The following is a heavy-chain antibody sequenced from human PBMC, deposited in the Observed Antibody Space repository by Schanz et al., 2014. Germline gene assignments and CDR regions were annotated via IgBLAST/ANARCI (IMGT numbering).Heavy chain of an antibody. CDR2: IRYDGINK. CDR3: AKEWSPSF. D-gene: IGHD1-26*01. V-gene: IGHV3-30*02. CDR1: GFTFSSYG. J-gene: IGHJ4*02. Sequence: QVQLVESGGGVVQPGGSLRLSCAASGFTFSSYGMHWVRQAPGKGLVWVTYIRYDGINKYYADSVKGRFTVSRDNAKSTLFLQMDSLRPEDTAIYYCAKEWSPSFWGQGTLVTVSS.